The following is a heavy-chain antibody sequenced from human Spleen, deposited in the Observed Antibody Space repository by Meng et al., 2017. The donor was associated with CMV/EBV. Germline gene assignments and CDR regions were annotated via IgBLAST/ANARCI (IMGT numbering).Heavy chain of an antibody. J-gene: IGHJ6*02. V-gene: IGHV4-34*01. D-gene: IGHD3-3*01. Sequence: GSLRLSCAASGFPFGSAWMSWVRQAPGKGLEWIGSIYYSGSTNYNPSLKSRVTISVDTSENQFSLKLSSVTAADTAAYYCARGSRFLEWLLASYYYYGMDVWGQGTTVTVSS. CDR3: ARGSRFLEWLLASYYYYGMDV. CDR1: GFPFGSAW. CDR2: IYYSGST.